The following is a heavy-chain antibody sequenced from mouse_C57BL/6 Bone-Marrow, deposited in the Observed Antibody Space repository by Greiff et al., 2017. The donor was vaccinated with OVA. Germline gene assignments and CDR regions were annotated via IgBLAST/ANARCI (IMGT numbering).Heavy chain of an antibody. CDR3: AREDGYDGEASWFAY. Sequence: EVQLQQSGPGLVKPSQSLSLTCSVPGYSITSGYYWKWIRQFPGNKLEWMGYISYDGSNNYNPSLKNRISITRDTSKNQFFLKLNSVTTEDTATYYCAREDGYDGEASWFAYWGQGTLVTGSA. D-gene: IGHD2-2*01. V-gene: IGHV3-6*01. J-gene: IGHJ3*01. CDR2: ISYDGSN. CDR1: GYSITSGYY.